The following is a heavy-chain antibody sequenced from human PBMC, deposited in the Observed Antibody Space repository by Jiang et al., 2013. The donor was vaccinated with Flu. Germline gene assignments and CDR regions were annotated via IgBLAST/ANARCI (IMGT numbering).Heavy chain of an antibody. CDR2: IIPIFGTA. Sequence: FSSYAISWVRQAPGQGLEWMGGIIPIFGTANYAQKFQGRVTITADESTSTAYMELSSLRSEDTAVYYCARSKLDDYGDYGPDAFDIWGQGTMVTVSS. D-gene: IGHD4-17*01. CDR1: FSSYA. V-gene: IGHV1-69*01. CDR3: ARSKLDDYGDYGPDAFDI. J-gene: IGHJ3*02.